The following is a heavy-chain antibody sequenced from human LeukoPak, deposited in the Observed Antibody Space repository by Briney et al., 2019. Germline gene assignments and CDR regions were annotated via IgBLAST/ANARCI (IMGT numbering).Heavy chain of an antibody. V-gene: IGHV3-7*01. CDR3: ARDGYCSSTSCYSGGYYYYYMDV. J-gene: IGHJ6*03. Sequence: GGSLRLSCAASGFTFSSYWMSWVRQAPGKGLEWVANIKHDGSEKYYVDSVKGRFTISRDNAKNSLYLQMNSLRAEDTAVYYCARDGYCSSTSCYSGGYYYYYMDVWGKGTTVTVSS. CDR1: GFTFSSYW. CDR2: IKHDGSEK. D-gene: IGHD2-2*02.